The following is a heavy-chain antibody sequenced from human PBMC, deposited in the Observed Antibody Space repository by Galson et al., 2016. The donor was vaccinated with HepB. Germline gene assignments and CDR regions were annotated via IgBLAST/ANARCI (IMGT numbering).Heavy chain of an antibody. V-gene: IGHV3-21*01. J-gene: IGHJ6*02. D-gene: IGHD6-19*01. CDR1: GFTFSSYS. CDR2: ISSGSSYI. CDR3: ARSLVVTGTRPTFYYYGMDV. Sequence: SLRLSCAASGFTFSSYSIYWVRQAPGKGLEWVSSISSGSSYIYDADSVKGRFTISRDNAKNSLYLQMNSLRAEDTAVYYCARSLVVTGTRPTFYYYGMDVWGQGTTVTVSS.